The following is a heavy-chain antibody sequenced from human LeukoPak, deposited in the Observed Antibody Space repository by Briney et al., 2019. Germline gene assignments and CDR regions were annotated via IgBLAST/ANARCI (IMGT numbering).Heavy chain of an antibody. D-gene: IGHD3-9*01. CDR3: VIWGDYDVLTGYYVPDY. Sequence: GASLRLSRVASGYTFSNYAMSWARQAPGKGLEWVSAITGSGGNTYYADSVKGRFTISRDNSKNTVFLQMNSLRHEDTAIYYCVIWGDYDVLTGYYVPDYWGQGTLVTVSS. CDR1: GYTFSNYA. V-gene: IGHV3-23*01. J-gene: IGHJ4*02. CDR2: ITGSGGNT.